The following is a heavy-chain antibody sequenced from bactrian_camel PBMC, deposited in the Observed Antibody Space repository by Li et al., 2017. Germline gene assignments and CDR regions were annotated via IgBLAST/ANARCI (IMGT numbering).Heavy chain of an antibody. CDR3: AASGFCHYRDYRVPAN. Sequence: HVQLVESGGGSVEAGGSLKLSCAASGYTFSSKCMGWFRQAPGKEREGVAAIDSEGTATYADSVKGRFTVSRNNATNTLYLQMDSLKPEDTAVYYCAASGFCHYRDYRVPANRGQGTQVTVS. D-gene: IGHD4*01. J-gene: IGHJ4*01. CDR1: GYTFSSKC. V-gene: IGHV3S57*01. CDR2: IDSEGTA.